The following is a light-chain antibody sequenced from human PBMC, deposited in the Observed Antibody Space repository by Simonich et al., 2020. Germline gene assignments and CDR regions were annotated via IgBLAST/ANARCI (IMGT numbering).Light chain of an antibody. V-gene: IGKV3-15*01. Sequence: EIVMTQSPATLSVSPGERATLSCMASQSVSSNLAWYQQQPGQAPRLLIYGASTRATGIPARFRGSGSGTEFTLTISSLQSEDFAVYYCQQYNNWPPWTFGQGTKVEIK. J-gene: IGKJ1*01. CDR3: QQYNNWPPWT. CDR2: GAS. CDR1: QSVSSN.